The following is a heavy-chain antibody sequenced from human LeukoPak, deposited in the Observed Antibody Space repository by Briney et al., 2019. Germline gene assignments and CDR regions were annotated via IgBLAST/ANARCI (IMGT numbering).Heavy chain of an antibody. V-gene: IGHV4-38-2*02. D-gene: IGHD3-10*01. Sequence: SETLSLTCTVSGYSISSGYYWGWIRQPPGKGLEWTGSIDHSGSTYYNPSLKSRVTISVDTSKNQFSLKLSSVTAADTAVYYCAYATSGSPYNWFDPWGQGTLVTVSS. CDR2: IDHSGST. J-gene: IGHJ5*02. CDR1: GYSISSGYY. CDR3: AYATSGSPYNWFDP.